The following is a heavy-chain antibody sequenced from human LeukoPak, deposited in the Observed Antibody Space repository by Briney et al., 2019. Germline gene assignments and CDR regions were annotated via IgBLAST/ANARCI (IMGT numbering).Heavy chain of an antibody. J-gene: IGHJ4*02. CDR1: GFTFSGYY. V-gene: IGHV1-2*02. CDR3: ARESRDTAWSLDL. Sequence: GASVKVSYKASGFTFSGYYMHWVRQAPGQGFEWMGWINPNSGGTNFAQKFQGRVIMTRDTSINTVYMELSSLGSDDTAVYYCARESRDTAWSLDLWGQGTLVTVSS. CDR2: INPNSGGT. D-gene: IGHD1-1*01.